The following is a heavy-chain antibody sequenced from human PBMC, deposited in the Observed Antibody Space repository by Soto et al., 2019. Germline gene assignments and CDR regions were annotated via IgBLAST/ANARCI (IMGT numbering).Heavy chain of an antibody. Sequence: GESLKISCKGSGYSFTSYWIGWVRQMPEKGLEWMGIIYPGDSDTRYSPSFQGQVTISADKSISTAYLQWSSLKASDTAMYYCAMWSRDIWGSYRRYYFDYWGQGTLVTVSS. J-gene: IGHJ4*02. CDR3: AMWSRDIWGSYRRYYFDY. D-gene: IGHD3-16*02. CDR1: GYSFTSYW. V-gene: IGHV5-51*01. CDR2: IYPGDSDT.